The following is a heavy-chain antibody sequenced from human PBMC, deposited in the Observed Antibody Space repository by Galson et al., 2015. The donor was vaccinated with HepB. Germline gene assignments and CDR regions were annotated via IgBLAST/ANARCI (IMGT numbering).Heavy chain of an antibody. Sequence: SVKVSCKASGGTFSSYAISWVRQAPGQGLEWMGGIIPIFGTANYAQKFQGRVTITADESTSTAYMELSSLRSEDTAVYYCARDSGSIHPFDPWGQGTLVTVSS. CDR1: GGTFSSYA. D-gene: IGHD1-26*01. V-gene: IGHV1-69*13. CDR3: ARDSGSIHPFDP. CDR2: IIPIFGTA. J-gene: IGHJ5*02.